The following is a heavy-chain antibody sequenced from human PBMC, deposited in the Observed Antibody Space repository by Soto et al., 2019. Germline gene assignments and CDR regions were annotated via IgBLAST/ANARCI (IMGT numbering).Heavy chain of an antibody. J-gene: IGHJ4*02. CDR3: AKEGGVRGGYFDY. CDR2: ISGSGGNT. V-gene: IGHV3-23*01. D-gene: IGHD3-10*01. Sequence: EVQLLESGGGLVQPGGSLRLSCAASGFTFSSYAMNWVRQAPEKGLEWVSAISGSGGNTYYADSVKGRFTISSDNSKNTLSLQMNSLRPEDTAIYYCAKEGGVRGGYFDYWGQGTLVTVSS. CDR1: GFTFSSYA.